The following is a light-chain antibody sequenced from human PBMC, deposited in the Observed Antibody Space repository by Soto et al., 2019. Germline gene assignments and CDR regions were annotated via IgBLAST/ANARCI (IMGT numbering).Light chain of an antibody. J-gene: IGKJ2*01. V-gene: IGKV1-9*01. CDR2: AAS. CDR1: QGINIF. CDR3: QQRNSYPRT. Sequence: DIQLTQSPSFLSASEGDGVTITCRASQGINIFLAWFQQKPGKAPNLLISAASTLQSGVPSRFSGSGSETEFTLTITSLQPEDSATYYCQQRNSYPRTFGQGTKVDI.